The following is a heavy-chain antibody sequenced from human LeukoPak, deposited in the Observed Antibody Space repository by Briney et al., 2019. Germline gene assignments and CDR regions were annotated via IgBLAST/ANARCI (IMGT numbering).Heavy chain of an antibody. J-gene: IGHJ4*02. Sequence: GGSLRLSCAASGFTVDSNYLSWVRRAPGKGLEWVSTIYTGGNTYYAASVKGRFTISRDFSKNTVFLHMNSLRAEDTAMYYCARGDDSGYYDYFDYWGQGALVTVSS. CDR2: IYTGGNT. CDR3: ARGDDSGYYDYFDY. V-gene: IGHV3-53*01. D-gene: IGHD3-22*01. CDR1: GFTVDSNY.